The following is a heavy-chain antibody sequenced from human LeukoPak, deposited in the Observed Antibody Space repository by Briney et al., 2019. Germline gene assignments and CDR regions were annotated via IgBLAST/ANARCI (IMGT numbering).Heavy chain of an antibody. CDR3: ARGIDRGFGSGFDP. V-gene: IGHV3-74*01. CDR1: GFTFTNYW. Sequence: GGSLRLSCAASGFTFTNYWMHWVRQDPGKGLVWVSSINSDGSSTSYADSVKGRFTISRDNAKNTLYLQMNSLRAEDTAVYYCARGIDRGFGSGFDPWGQGTLVTVSS. CDR2: INSDGSST. D-gene: IGHD3-10*01. J-gene: IGHJ5*02.